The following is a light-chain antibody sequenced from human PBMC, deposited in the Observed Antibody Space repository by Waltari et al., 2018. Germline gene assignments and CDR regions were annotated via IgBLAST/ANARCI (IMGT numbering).Light chain of an antibody. CDR1: SSDVGAYNY. CDR2: DVS. J-gene: IGLJ2*01. Sequence: QSALTQPASVSGSPGQSITISCTGTSSDVGAYNYVSWYQQHPGKAPKLMIFDVSIRPSGVSNRFSGSKSGNTASLTISGLHAEDEADYYCSSYISSSTLEVFGGGTSLTVL. CDR3: SSYISSSTLEV. V-gene: IGLV2-14*03.